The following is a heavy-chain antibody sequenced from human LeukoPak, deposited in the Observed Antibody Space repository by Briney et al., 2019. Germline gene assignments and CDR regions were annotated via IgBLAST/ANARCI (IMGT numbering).Heavy chain of an antibody. Sequence: PSETLSLTCTVSGGSISSYYWSWIRQPPGKGLEWIGYIYYSGSTNYNPSLKSRVTISVDTSKNQFSLKLSSVTAADTAVYYCARVVSSSWYGYRAWFDPWGQGTLVTVSS. CDR1: GGSISSYY. CDR2: IYYSGST. D-gene: IGHD6-13*01. V-gene: IGHV4-59*01. J-gene: IGHJ5*02. CDR3: ARVVSSSWYGYRAWFDP.